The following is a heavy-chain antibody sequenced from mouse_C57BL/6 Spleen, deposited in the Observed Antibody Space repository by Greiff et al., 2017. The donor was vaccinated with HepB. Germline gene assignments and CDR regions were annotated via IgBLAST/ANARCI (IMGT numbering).Heavy chain of an antibody. J-gene: IGHJ4*01. CDR3: ARKGYYYGSSWGAMDY. Sequence: VQLQQSGTDLVKPGASVKLSCKASGYTFTSYWMHWVKQRPGQGLEWIGNINPSNGGTNYNEKFKSKATLTVDKSSSTAYMQLSSLTSEDSAVYYCARKGYYYGSSWGAMDYWGQGTSVTVSS. V-gene: IGHV1-53*01. D-gene: IGHD1-1*01. CDR2: INPSNGGT. CDR1: GYTFTSYW.